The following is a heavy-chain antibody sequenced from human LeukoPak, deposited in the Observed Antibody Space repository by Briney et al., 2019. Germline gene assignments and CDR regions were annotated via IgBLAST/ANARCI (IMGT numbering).Heavy chain of an antibody. V-gene: IGHV1-2*02. CDR2: INPNSGGT. D-gene: IGHD4-17*01. CDR3: AREAFTTVTSATDAFDF. CDR1: GYTFTDYY. Sequence: ASVTVSCKASGYTFTDYYMHWVRQAPGQGLEWMGWINPNSGGTNSAQNFQGRVTMTRDTSISTAYMELSRLRSDDTAVYYCAREAFTTVTSATDAFDFWGQGTMVTVSS. J-gene: IGHJ3*01.